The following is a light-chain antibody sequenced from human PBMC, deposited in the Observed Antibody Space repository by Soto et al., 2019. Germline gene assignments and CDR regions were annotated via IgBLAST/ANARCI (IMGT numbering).Light chain of an antibody. J-gene: IGKJ1*01. CDR1: QSINKW. V-gene: IGKV1-5*03. CDR3: QKYNSVWT. Sequence: DILLTQSPSTLSASVGDRVTISFRASQSINKWLAWYQHKPGKAPNLLIYEVSTLHSGVPSRFSGSGSGTEFTLTISSLQPEDVATYYCQKYNSVWTFGQGTKVDIK. CDR2: EVS.